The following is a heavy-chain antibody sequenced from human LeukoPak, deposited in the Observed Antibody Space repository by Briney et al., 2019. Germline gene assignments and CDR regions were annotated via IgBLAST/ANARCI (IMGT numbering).Heavy chain of an antibody. D-gene: IGHD6-6*01. V-gene: IGHV4-30-2*01. Sequence: SETLSLTCTVSGGSISSGGYYWSWIRQPPGKGLEWIGYIYHSGSTYYNPSLKSRVTISVDRSKNQFSLKLSSVTAADTAVYYCARGAMDSSSFGNFQHWGQGTLVTVSS. CDR2: IYHSGST. CDR1: GGSISSGGYY. CDR3: ARGAMDSSSFGNFQH. J-gene: IGHJ1*01.